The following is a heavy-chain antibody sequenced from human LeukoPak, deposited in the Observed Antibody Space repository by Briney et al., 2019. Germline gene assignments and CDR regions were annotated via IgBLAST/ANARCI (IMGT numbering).Heavy chain of an antibody. Sequence: GGSLRLSCAASGFPFSSSAMTWVRQAPGKGLECVSAISANAASTYYADSVRGRFTISRDNSKSTLYLQMNSLRAEDTAVYYCARDDYGDYKYFQHWGQGTLVTVSS. J-gene: IGHJ1*01. CDR1: GFPFSSSA. CDR2: ISANAAST. V-gene: IGHV3-23*01. D-gene: IGHD4-17*01. CDR3: ARDDYGDYKYFQH.